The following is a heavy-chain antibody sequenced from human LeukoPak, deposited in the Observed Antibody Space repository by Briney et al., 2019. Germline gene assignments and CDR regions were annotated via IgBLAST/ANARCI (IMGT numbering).Heavy chain of an antibody. Sequence: GGSLRLSCAASGFTFSSYAMHWVRQAPGKGLEWVAVISYDGSNKYYADSVKGRFTISRDNSKNTLYLQMNSLRAEDTAVYYCARSLDYDFWSGYQRSFDYWGQGTLVTVSS. D-gene: IGHD3-3*01. CDR3: ARSLDYDFWSGYQRSFDY. V-gene: IGHV3-30-3*01. CDR2: ISYDGSNK. J-gene: IGHJ4*02. CDR1: GFTFSSYA.